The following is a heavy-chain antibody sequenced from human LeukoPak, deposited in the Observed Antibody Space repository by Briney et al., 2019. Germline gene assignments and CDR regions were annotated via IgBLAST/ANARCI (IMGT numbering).Heavy chain of an antibody. CDR1: GFTLSDHY. D-gene: IGHD3-3*01. CDR2: ISSSSSYI. V-gene: IGHV3-21*01. CDR3: ARESGLYDFWSAANNWFDP. J-gene: IGHJ5*02. Sequence: GGSLRLSCAASGFTLSDHYMDWVRQAPGKGLEWVSSISSSSSYIYYADSVKGRFTISRDNAKNSLYLQMNSLRAEDTAVYYCARESGLYDFWSAANNWFDPWGQGTLVTVSS.